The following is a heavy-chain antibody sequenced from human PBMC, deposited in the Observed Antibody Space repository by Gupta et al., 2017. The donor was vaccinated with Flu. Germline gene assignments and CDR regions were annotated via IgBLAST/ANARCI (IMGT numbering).Heavy chain of an antibody. J-gene: IGHJ4*02. V-gene: IGHV1-69*06. CDR1: GGTFSSYG. CDR3: ARDHSNGWDKYYYFDS. Sequence: QVQLVQSGAEVKKPGSSVKVSCKASGGTFSSYGISWVRQAPGQGLEWMGGIIPIFDTPNYAHKFQGRVTITADKSTSTAYMELSSLRSEDTAVYYCARDHSNGWDKYYYFDSWGQGTLVTVSS. CDR2: IIPIFDTP. D-gene: IGHD6-19*01.